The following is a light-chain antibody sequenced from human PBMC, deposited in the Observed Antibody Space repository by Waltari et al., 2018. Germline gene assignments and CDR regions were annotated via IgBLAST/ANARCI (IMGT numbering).Light chain of an antibody. CDR2: DAS. Sequence: DIQMTQSPSSLSASVGDRVTITCQASQDISNYLNWYQQKPGKAHKLLIYDASNLETGVPSSFSGSGSGTDFTFTISSLQPEDIATYYCQQYDNLLFTFGPGTKVDIK. J-gene: IGKJ3*01. CDR3: QQYDNLLFT. CDR1: QDISNY. V-gene: IGKV1-33*01.